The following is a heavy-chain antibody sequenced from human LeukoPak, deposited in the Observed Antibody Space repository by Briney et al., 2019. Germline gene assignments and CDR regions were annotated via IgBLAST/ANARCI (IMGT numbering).Heavy chain of an antibody. V-gene: IGHV3-48*01. CDR1: GFTFSSFS. CDR2: ISSSGPTI. J-gene: IGHJ4*02. CDR3: TRLHGAYPIDF. Sequence: PGGSLRLSCAASGFTFSSFSMNWVRQAPGKGLEWISYISSSGPTIYYADSVKGRFTISRDNAKNSVYLQMNSLRAEDTAVYYCTRLHGAYPIDFWGQGTPVTVSS. D-gene: IGHD4/OR15-4a*01.